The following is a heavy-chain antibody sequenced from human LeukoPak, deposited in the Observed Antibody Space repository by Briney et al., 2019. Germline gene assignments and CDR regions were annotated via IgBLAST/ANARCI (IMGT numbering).Heavy chain of an antibody. V-gene: IGHV5-51*01. CDR2: IYPGDSDT. J-gene: IGHJ4*02. CDR1: GYGFTFQW. D-gene: IGHD3-22*01. Sequence: GESLKISCKASGYGFTFQWIAWVRQMPEKGLEWMGIIYPGDSDTRYSPSFQGQVTISADKSISTAYLQWSSLKASDTATYYCARYNGYDSSPLDYWGQGTLVTVSS. CDR3: ARYNGYDSSPLDY.